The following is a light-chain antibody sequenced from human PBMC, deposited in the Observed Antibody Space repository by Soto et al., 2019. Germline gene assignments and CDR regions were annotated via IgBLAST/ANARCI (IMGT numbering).Light chain of an antibody. Sequence: EIVMTQSPATLSVSTGERATLSCRASQSVSSNLAWYQPKPGQAPRLLIYGASTRATGIPARFSGSGSGTEFTLTISSLQSEDFAVYYCHQYNNWPPLTFGGGTKVEIK. V-gene: IGKV3-15*01. CDR3: HQYNNWPPLT. CDR2: GAS. CDR1: QSVSSN. J-gene: IGKJ4*01.